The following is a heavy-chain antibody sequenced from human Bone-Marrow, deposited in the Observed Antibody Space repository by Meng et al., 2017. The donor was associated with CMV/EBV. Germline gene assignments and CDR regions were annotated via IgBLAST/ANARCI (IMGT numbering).Heavy chain of an antibody. CDR2: INHDGTK. V-gene: IGHV4-34*01. CDR1: GPGGSNRNYY. D-gene: IGHD2/OR15-2a*01. Sequence: SQTLSLTCAVYGPGGSNRNYYWNWLRQPPGKGLEWIGEINHDGTKNYNPSLKSRVTISVDTSKNQFSLKLTSVTAADAAVYYCARSSHCNTFSYSLLRADYYYGVDVWGQGTTVTLSS. J-gene: IGHJ6*02. CDR3: ARSSHCNTFSYSLLRADYYYGVDV.